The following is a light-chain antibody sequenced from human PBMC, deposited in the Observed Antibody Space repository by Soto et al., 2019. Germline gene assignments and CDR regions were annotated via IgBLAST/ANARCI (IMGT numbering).Light chain of an antibody. CDR3: QQYNNWIT. V-gene: IGKV3-15*01. J-gene: IGKJ5*01. CDR1: QSVTSN. CDR2: GAS. Sequence: EIVMTQSPATLSVSPGDRATLSCRASQSVTSNLAWYQQKPGQAPRLLIYGASTRATGIPARFSGGGSGTEFTLTISSLQPEDFAVYYCQQYNNWITFGQGTRLEIK.